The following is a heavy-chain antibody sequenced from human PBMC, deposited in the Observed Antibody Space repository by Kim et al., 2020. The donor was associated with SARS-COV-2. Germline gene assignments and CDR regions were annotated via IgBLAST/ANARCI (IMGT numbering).Heavy chain of an antibody. CDR3: ASHRIVVVPAANQNHDY. V-gene: IGHV3-48*03. J-gene: IGHJ4*02. Sequence: SVKGRFTISRDNAKNSLYLQMNSLRAEDTAVYYCASHRIVVVPAANQNHDYWGQGTLVTVSS. D-gene: IGHD2-2*01.